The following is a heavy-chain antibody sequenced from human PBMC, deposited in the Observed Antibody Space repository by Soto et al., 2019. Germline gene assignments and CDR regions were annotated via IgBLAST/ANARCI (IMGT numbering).Heavy chain of an antibody. CDR2: IYYSGST. D-gene: IGHD3-10*01. CDR1: GGSISSYY. V-gene: IGHV4-59*01. J-gene: IGHJ4*02. Sequence: PETLSLTCTVSGGSISSYYWSWIRQPPGKGLEWIGYIYYSGSTNYNPSLKSRVTISVDTSKNQFSLKLSSVTAADTAVYYCARSLWFGEFDYWGQGTLVTVSS. CDR3: ARSLWFGEFDY.